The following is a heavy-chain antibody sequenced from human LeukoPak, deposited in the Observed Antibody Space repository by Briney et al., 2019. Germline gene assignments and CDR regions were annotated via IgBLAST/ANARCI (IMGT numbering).Heavy chain of an antibody. CDR2: INEDGGLK. V-gene: IGHV3-7*01. J-gene: IGHJ4*02. CDR3: ARVGKNGWDFDH. Sequence: GESLKISCAASGFTFSAYWMTWVRQAPGKGLERVANINEDGGLKYYVDSVKGRFTISRDNTNNSLYLQMISLRVDDTAVYYCARVGKNGWDFDHWGQGTLVTVSS. CDR1: GFTFSAYW. D-gene: IGHD6-19*01.